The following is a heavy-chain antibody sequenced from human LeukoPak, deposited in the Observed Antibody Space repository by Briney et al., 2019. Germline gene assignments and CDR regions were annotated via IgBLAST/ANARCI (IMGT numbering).Heavy chain of an antibody. Sequence: SETLSLTCSVSGGSISSHYWTWVRQPLGQALEFIGYIYYGGRTQYNPSLKSRVTMTMDTSKNQFSLRLNSVSAADTAVYYCAREVTVAGTFYFYMDVWGKGTTITVSS. D-gene: IGHD6-19*01. CDR3: AREVTVAGTFYFYMDV. J-gene: IGHJ6*03. CDR2: IYYGGRT. V-gene: IGHV4-59*11. CDR1: GGSISSHY.